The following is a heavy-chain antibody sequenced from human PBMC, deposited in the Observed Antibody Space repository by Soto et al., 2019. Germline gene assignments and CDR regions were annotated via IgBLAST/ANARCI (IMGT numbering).Heavy chain of an antibody. CDR1: GFTFRNYD. CDR2: ISAAGDP. J-gene: IGHJ6*02. Sequence: EVQLVESGGGLVQPGGSLRLSCEASGFTFRNYDMHWVRQGTGKGLEWVSGISAAGDPDYADSVEGRFTISRENAQNSFFLQTNSPRVGDTAVYYCARTDRDFYGLDVWGQGTTVIVSS. CDR3: ARTDRDFYGLDV. V-gene: IGHV3-13*05.